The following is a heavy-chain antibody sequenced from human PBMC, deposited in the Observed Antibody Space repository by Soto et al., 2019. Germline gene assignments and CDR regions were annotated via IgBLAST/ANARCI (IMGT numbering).Heavy chain of an antibody. Sequence: GSLRLSCAASGFTFSSYGMHWVRQAPGKGLEWVAVIWYDGSNKYYADSVKGRFTISRDNSKNTLYLQMNSLRAEDTAVYYCARGGRDRGVTDYWGQGTLVTVSS. CDR1: GFTFSSYG. V-gene: IGHV3-33*01. D-gene: IGHD3-10*01. CDR2: IWYDGSNK. J-gene: IGHJ4*02. CDR3: ARGGRDRGVTDY.